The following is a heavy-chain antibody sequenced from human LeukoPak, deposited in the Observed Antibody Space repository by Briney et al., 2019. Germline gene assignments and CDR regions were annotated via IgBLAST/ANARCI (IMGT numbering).Heavy chain of an antibody. CDR1: GFTFDDYA. D-gene: IGHD6-19*01. CDR3: TREKVLAVAAKNYYYGMDV. J-gene: IGHJ6*02. Sequence: GRSLRLSCAASGFTFDDYAMHWVRRAPGKGLEWVSGISWNSGSIGYADSVKGRFTSSRDDAKNSLFLQMNSLRGGDTAVYYCTREKVLAVAAKNYYYGMDVWGQGTTVTVSS. V-gene: IGHV3-9*01. CDR2: ISWNSGSI.